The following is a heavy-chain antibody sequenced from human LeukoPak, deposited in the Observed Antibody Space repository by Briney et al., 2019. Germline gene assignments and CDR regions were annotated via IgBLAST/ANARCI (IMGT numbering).Heavy chain of an antibody. Sequence: ASVKVSCKASGGTFSSYEISWVRQAPGQGLEWMGWISAYNGNTNYAQKLQGRVTMTTDTSTSTAYMELRSLRSDDTAVYYCARVSIMPNWFDPWGQGTLVTVSS. CDR3: ARVSIMPNWFDP. J-gene: IGHJ5*02. CDR2: ISAYNGNT. V-gene: IGHV1-18*01. CDR1: GGTFSSYE. D-gene: IGHD2-2*01.